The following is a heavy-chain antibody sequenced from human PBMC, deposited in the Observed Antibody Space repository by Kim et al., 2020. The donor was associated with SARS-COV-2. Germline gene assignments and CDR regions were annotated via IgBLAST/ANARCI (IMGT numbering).Heavy chain of an antibody. CDR3: ARADPSSSWNYYYYYYMDV. CDR1: GGSFSGYY. Sequence: SETLSLTCAVYGGSFSGYYWSWIRQPPGKGLEGIGEINHSGSTNYNPSLKSRVTISVDTSKNQFSLKLSSVTAADTAVYYCARADPSSSWNYYYYYYMDV. D-gene: IGHD6-13*01. V-gene: IGHV4-34*01. CDR2: INHSGST. J-gene: IGHJ6*03.